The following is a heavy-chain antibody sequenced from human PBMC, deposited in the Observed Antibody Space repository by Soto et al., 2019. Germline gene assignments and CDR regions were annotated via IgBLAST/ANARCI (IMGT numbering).Heavy chain of an antibody. CDR2: IIPIFGTV. CDR1: GGTFSSYA. Sequence: QVQLVQSGAEVKKPGSSVKVSCKASGGTFSSYAISWVRQAPGQGLEWMGGIIPIFGTVNYAQKFQGRVTITADESTSTAYMGVSGLRSEATAVYYCAREGGGGYDSAGVYWGQGTLVTVSS. J-gene: IGHJ4*02. V-gene: IGHV1-69*01. D-gene: IGHD5-12*01. CDR3: AREGGGGYDSAGVY.